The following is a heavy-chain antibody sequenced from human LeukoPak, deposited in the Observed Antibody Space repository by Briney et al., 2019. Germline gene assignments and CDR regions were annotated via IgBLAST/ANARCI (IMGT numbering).Heavy chain of an antibody. CDR3: AKAEYCSGGSCSSIYFDY. J-gene: IGHJ4*02. V-gene: IGHV3-30*02. CDR1: GFTFSSYG. CDR2: IRYDGSNK. D-gene: IGHD2-15*01. Sequence: GGSLRLSCAASGFTFSSYGMHWVRQAPGKGLEWVAFIRYDGSNKYYADSVKGRFTISRDNSKNTLYLQMNSLRAEDTAVYYCAKAEYCSGGSCSSIYFDYWGQGTLVTVSS.